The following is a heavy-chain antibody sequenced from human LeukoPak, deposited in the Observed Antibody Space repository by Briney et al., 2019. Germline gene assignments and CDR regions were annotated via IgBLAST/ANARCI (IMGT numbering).Heavy chain of an antibody. CDR1: GFTFSNYA. Sequence: GGSLRLSCAASGFTFSNYAMHRVRQAPGKGLEWVAAISYDGSNKYYADSVKGRFTISRDNSKNTLYLQMNSLRAEDTAVYYCAKDGFPLPGSGAFDIWGQGTMVTVSS. CDR2: ISYDGSNK. J-gene: IGHJ3*02. D-gene: IGHD1-14*01. V-gene: IGHV3-30-3*01. CDR3: AKDGFPLPGSGAFDI.